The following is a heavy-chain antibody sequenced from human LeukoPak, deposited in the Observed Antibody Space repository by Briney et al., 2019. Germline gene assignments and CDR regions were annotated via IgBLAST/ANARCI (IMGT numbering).Heavy chain of an antibody. J-gene: IGHJ5*02. CDR1: GYTFTSYG. V-gene: IGHV1-18*01. CDR2: ISAYNGNT. CDR3: ARGGRLYYDYVWGRNVLWFDP. Sequence: GASVKVSCKASGYTFTSYGISWVRQAPGQGLEWMGWISAYNGNTNYAQKLQGRVTMTTDTSTSTAYMELRSLRSDDTAVYYWARGGRLYYDYVWGRNVLWFDPWGQGTLVTVSS. D-gene: IGHD3-16*01.